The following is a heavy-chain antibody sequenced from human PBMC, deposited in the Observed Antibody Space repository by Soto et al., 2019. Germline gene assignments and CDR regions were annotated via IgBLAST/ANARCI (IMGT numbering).Heavy chain of an antibody. J-gene: IGHJ5*02. CDR2: IYYSGST. V-gene: IGHV4-30-4*01. CDR1: GGSISSGDYY. D-gene: IGHD1-7*01. CDR3: ASGYNWNYLGWFDP. Sequence: QVQLQESGPGLVKPSQTLSLTCTVSGGSISSGDYYWSWIRQPPGKGLEWIGYIYYSGSTYYNPSRQSRVTLSVDTSKTQFSLKLSSVTAADTAVYYCASGYNWNYLGWFDPWGQGTLVTVSS.